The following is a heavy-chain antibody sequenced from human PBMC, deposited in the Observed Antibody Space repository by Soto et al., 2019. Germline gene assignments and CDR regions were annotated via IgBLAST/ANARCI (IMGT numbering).Heavy chain of an antibody. Sequence: GGSLRLSCAASGFTFSTFGIHWVRQAPDKGPEWVARISYDGSDTYYADSVRGRFTISRDNSKNTVFLQMNSLRIDDSAVYHCAKEESLYYYGLDVWGQGTTVTVSS. D-gene: IGHD3-10*01. CDR1: GFTFSTFG. CDR2: ISYDGSDT. CDR3: AKEESLYYYGLDV. J-gene: IGHJ6*02. V-gene: IGHV3-30*18.